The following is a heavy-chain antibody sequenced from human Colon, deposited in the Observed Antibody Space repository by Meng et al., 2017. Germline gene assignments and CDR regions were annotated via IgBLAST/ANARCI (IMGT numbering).Heavy chain of an antibody. CDR3: ARDSGYDKNWFDP. D-gene: IGHD5-12*01. V-gene: IGHV4-61*01. CDR1: GGSVISNSYY. J-gene: IGHJ5*02. CDR2: IYYSGST. Sequence: VHPQELGPGLVRPSETLSLTCTVSGGSVISNSYYWSWIRQPPGKGLEWIGFIYYSGSTNYNPSLKSRVTISVDTSKNQFSLKVSSVTAADTAVYYCARDSGYDKNWFDPWGQGTLVTSPQ.